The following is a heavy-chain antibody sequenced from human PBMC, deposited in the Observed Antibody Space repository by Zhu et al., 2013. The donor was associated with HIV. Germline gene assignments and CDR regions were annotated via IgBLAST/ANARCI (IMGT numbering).Heavy chain of an antibody. CDR2: INPATGAT. CDR3: ARDETY. CDR1: GYNFSAYY. Sequence: QVQLVQSGPELKKPGASVKVSCKASGYNFSAYYIHWVRQAPGLGLEWMGWINPATGATNFAQNFQGRVTMSRDTSFTTAFMQLTGLTPDDTATYYCARDETYWGQGTLVTVSS. V-gene: IGHV1-2*02. J-gene: IGHJ4*02.